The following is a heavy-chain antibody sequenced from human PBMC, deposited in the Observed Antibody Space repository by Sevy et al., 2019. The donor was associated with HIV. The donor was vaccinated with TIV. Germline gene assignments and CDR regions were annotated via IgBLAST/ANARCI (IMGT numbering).Heavy chain of an antibody. Sequence: SETLSLTCTVSGGSISSSSYDWGWIRQPPGKGLEWIGSIYYSGSTYYNPSLKSRVTISVDTSKNQFSLKLSSVTAADTAVYYWARHGGIVDRAFDYWGQGTLVTVSS. CDR1: GGSISSSSYD. J-gene: IGHJ4*02. CDR3: ARHGGIVDRAFDY. D-gene: IGHD2-21*01. V-gene: IGHV4-39*01. CDR2: IYYSGST.